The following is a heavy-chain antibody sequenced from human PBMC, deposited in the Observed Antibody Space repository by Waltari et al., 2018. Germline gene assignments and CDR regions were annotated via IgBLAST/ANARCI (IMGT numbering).Heavy chain of an antibody. Sequence: QVQLQESGPGPVKPSETLSLTCAVSCYSISRAYYWGWIRQPPGKGLEWIGSIYHSGSTYYNPSLKSRVTISVDTSKNQFSLKLSSVTAADTAVYYCARTPNYYDSSGQFDYWGQGTLVTVSS. CDR2: IYHSGST. J-gene: IGHJ4*02. D-gene: IGHD3-22*01. CDR1: CYSISRAYY. CDR3: ARTPNYYDSSGQFDY. V-gene: IGHV4-38-2*01.